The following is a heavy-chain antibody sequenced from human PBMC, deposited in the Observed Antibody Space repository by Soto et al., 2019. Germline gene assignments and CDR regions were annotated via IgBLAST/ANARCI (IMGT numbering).Heavy chain of an antibody. CDR3: ARDLRGLRFLEWTRAYYYGMDV. CDR1: GGSISSGGYY. Sequence: SETLSLTCTVSGGSISSGGYYWSWIRQHPGKGLEWIGYIYYSGSTYYNPSLKSRVTISVDTSKNQFSLKLSSVTAADTAVYYCARDLRGLRFLEWTRAYYYGMDVWGQGTTVTVSS. V-gene: IGHV4-31*03. D-gene: IGHD3-3*01. CDR2: IYYSGST. J-gene: IGHJ6*02.